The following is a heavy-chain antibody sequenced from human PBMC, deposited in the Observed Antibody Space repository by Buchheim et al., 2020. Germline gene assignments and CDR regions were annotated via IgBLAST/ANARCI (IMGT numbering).Heavy chain of an antibody. V-gene: IGHV3-7*03. CDR2: IKQDGSEK. D-gene: IGHD3-10*01. J-gene: IGHJ4*02. Sequence: EVQLVESGGGLVQPGGSLRLSCAASGFTFSSYWMSWVRQAPGKGLDWVGNIKQDGSEKYYVDSVKGRFTIARDNAKNSLYLQMNSLRAEDTAVYYCAREWRAVVRGATPPPHDYWGQGTL. CDR3: AREWRAVVRGATPPPHDY. CDR1: GFTFSSYW.